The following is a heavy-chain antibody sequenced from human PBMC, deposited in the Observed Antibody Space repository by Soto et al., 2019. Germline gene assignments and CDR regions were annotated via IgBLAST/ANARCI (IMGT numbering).Heavy chain of an antibody. Sequence: EVQLVESGGGLVQPGGSLRLSCAASEFTFSGRSVHWVRQAPGKGLVWVSGIDKVGTDSTYADSVKGRFTSSRDNAKNAVYIQMNSLRVEDTAVYYCARGWFGPDVLGKGTTVTVSS. CDR1: EFTFSGRS. CDR3: ARGWFGPDV. CDR2: IDKVGTDS. D-gene: IGHD3-10*01. V-gene: IGHV3-74*01. J-gene: IGHJ6*03.